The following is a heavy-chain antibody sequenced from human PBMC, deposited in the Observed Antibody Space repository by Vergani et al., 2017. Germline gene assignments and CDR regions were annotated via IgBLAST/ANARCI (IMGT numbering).Heavy chain of an antibody. CDR3: ARAPGVVPANYYYYGMDV. Sequence: EVQLVESGGGLVKPGGSLRLSCAASGFTFSSYSMNWVRQAPGKGLEWVSSISSSSSYIYYADSVKGRFPISRDNTKNSLYLQMNSLRAEATAVYYCARAPGVVPANYYYYGMDVWGQGTTVTVSS. D-gene: IGHD2-2*01. J-gene: IGHJ6*02. V-gene: IGHV3-21*01. CDR2: ISSSSSYI. CDR1: GFTFSSYS.